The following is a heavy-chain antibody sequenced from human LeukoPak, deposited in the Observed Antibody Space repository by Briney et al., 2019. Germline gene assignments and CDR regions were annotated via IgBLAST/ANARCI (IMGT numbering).Heavy chain of an antibody. CDR1: GGSISSGSYY. CDR2: IYTSGSS. CDR3: ARDKWSGLDY. J-gene: IGHJ4*02. Sequence: SQTLSLTCTVSGGSISSGSYYWSWIRQPAGTGLEWIGRIYTSGSSNYNPSLKSRVTISVDTSKNQVSLKLSSVTAADTAVYYCARDKWSGLDYWGQGTLVTVSS. V-gene: IGHV4-61*02. D-gene: IGHD3-3*01.